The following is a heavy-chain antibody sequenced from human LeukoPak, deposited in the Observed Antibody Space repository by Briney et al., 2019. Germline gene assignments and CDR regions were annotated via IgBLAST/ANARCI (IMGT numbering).Heavy chain of an antibody. CDR2: LSASAGTT. D-gene: IGHD7-27*01. V-gene: IGHV3-23*01. Sequence: QPGGSPRLSCAASGFTFSTYAMSWVRQAPGKGLEWVSSLSASAGTTYYAESVKGRFTISRDNSKNTLYLQMNSLRAEDAALYYCAKDRPVNWGYYFDYWGQGTLVTVSS. J-gene: IGHJ4*02. CDR3: AKDRPVNWGYYFDY. CDR1: GFTFSTYA.